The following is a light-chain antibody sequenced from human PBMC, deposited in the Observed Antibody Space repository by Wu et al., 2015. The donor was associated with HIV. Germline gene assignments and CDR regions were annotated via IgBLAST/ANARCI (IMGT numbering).Light chain of an antibody. J-gene: IGKJ1*01. V-gene: IGKV3-11*01. CDR2: DTS. CDR3: QHYDPSSPWT. Sequence: EIVLTQSPGTLSLSPGERATLSCRASQNIGVYLAWFQHKGGQAPRLLIYDTSNRATGIPARFSGSGSGTDFTLTISSLEPEDFAVYYCQHYDPSSPWTFGQGTRVEIK. CDR1: QNIGVY.